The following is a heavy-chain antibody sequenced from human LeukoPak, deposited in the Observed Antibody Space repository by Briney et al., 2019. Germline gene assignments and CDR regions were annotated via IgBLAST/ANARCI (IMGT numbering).Heavy chain of an antibody. J-gene: IGHJ3*02. V-gene: IGHV4-59*08. Sequence: PSETLSLTCTVSGGSTTSSYWSWIRQPPGKGLEWIGYIYYSGSTNYNPSLKSRVTISVDTSKNQFSLKLSSVTAADTAVYYCARRYDSGYNYEDAFDIWGQGTMVTVSS. D-gene: IGHD5-24*01. CDR1: GGSTTSSY. CDR3: ARRYDSGYNYEDAFDI. CDR2: IYYSGST.